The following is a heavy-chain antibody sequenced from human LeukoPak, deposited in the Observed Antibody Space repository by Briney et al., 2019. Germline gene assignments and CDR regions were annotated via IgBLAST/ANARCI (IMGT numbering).Heavy chain of an antibody. D-gene: IGHD5-24*01. V-gene: IGHV4-59*01. CDR1: GGAISSYY. J-gene: IGHJ4*02. CDR2: IYYSGST. Sequence: SETLSLTCTVSGGAISSYYWSWIRQPPGKGLEWIAYIYYSGSTNYNPSLKSRVTISVDTSKNQFSLKLSSVTAADTAVYYCARGGRDGYNYDYWGQGTLVTVSS. CDR3: ARGGRDGYNYDY.